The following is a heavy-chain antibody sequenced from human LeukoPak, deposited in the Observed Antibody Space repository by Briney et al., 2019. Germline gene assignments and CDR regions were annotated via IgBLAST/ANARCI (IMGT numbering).Heavy chain of an antibody. CDR2: ISSSGSTI. V-gene: IGHV3-11*04. CDR1: GFTFSDYY. Sequence: PGGSLRLSCAASGFTFSDYYMSWIRQAPGKGLEWVSYISSSGSTIYYADSVKGRFTISRDNAKNSLFLQMNSLRDEATVVYYCARAGCPFVSEGNNYESSGSWPLLDYWGQGTMVTVSS. J-gene: IGHJ4*02. D-gene: IGHD3-22*01. CDR3: ARAGCPFVSEGNNYESSGSWPLLDY.